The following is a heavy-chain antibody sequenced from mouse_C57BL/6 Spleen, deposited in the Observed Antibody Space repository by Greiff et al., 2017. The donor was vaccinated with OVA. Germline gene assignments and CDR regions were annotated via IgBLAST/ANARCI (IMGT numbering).Heavy chain of an antibody. D-gene: IGHD1-1*01. Sequence: VQLQQSGAELVKPGASVKLSCTASGFNITDYYMHWVKQRTEQGLEWIGRIDPEDGDTKYAPKFQGKATITADTSSNTAYLQLSSLTSEDTAVYYCARACTTVVADYYAMDYWGQGTSVTVSS. J-gene: IGHJ4*01. CDR3: ARACTTVVADYYAMDY. V-gene: IGHV14-2*01. CDR1: GFNITDYY. CDR2: IDPEDGDT.